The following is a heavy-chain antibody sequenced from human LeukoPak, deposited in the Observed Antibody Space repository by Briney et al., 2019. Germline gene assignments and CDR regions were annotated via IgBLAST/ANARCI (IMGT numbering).Heavy chain of an antibody. D-gene: IGHD5-18*01. CDR1: GYSFTSYW. CDR3: ATTDISMASDFDH. CDR2: IYPDDSDT. V-gene: IGHV5-51*01. Sequence: GESLKISCKGSGYSFTSYWIGWVRQMPGKGLEWVGFIYPDDSDTKYSPSFQGQVTISADRSISTAYLQWSSLKASDTAMYYCATTDISMASDFDHWGQGTLVTVSS. J-gene: IGHJ4*02.